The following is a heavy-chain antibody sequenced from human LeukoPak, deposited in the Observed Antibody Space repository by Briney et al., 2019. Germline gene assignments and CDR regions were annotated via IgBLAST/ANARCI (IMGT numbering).Heavy chain of an antibody. V-gene: IGHV4-30-2*01. CDR1: GGSISSGDYS. CDR2: IYHSGST. D-gene: IGHD3-22*01. CDR3: VRGICDSGGYHRLGFDY. J-gene: IGHJ4*02. Sequence: SQTLSLTCAVSGGSISSGDYSWSWSRQPPGKGLEWIGYIYHSGSTYYTPSLKSRVTISVDRSKNQFSLKLTSVTAADTAVYYCVRGICDSGGYHRLGFDYWGQGTLVTVSS.